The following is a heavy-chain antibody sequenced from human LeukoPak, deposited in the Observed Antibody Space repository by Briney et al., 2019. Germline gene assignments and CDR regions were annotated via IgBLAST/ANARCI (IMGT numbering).Heavy chain of an antibody. V-gene: IGHV1-18*01. CDR1: GYTFTSYG. CDR2: ISAYNGNT. D-gene: IGHD5-24*01. J-gene: IGHJ4*02. CDR3: ARDTSRWLQSYFDY. Sequence: ASVKVSCKASGYTFTSYGISWVRQAPGQGLEWMGWISAYNGNTNYAQKLQGRVTMTTDTSTGTAYMELRSLRSDDTAVYYCARDTSRWLQSYFDYWGQGTLVTVSS.